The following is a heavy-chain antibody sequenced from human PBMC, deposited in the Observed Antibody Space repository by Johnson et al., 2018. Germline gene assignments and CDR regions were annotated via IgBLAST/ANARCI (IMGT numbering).Heavy chain of an antibody. CDR1: GGSLSGYY. CDR3: ARVPSIRYYYYGMDV. CDR2: IYHSGST. V-gene: IGHV4-34*11. J-gene: IGHJ6*02. D-gene: IGHD1-14*01. Sequence: QVQLQQWGAGLLKPSETLSLSCAVYGGSLSGYYWSWIRQPPGKGLEWIGYIYHSGSTDYNPSLKSRVTISIDTSRNQFSLKLNSVTAADAAVYYCARVPSIRYYYYGMDVWGQGTTVTVSS.